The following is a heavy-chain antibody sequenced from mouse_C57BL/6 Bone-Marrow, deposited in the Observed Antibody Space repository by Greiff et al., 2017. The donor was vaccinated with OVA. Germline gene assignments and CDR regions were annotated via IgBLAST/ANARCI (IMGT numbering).Heavy chain of an antibody. CDR1: GYTFTDYY. V-gene: IGHV1-76*01. D-gene: IGHD1-1*01. CDR3: ARPYGSSFHWYFDV. J-gene: IGHJ1*03. Sequence: VKLMESGAELVRPGASVKLSCKASGYTFTDYYINWVKQRPGQGLEWIARIYPGSGNTYYNEKFKGKATLTAEKSSSTAYMQLSSLTSEDSAVYFCARPYGSSFHWYFDVWGTGTTVTVSS. CDR2: IYPGSGNT.